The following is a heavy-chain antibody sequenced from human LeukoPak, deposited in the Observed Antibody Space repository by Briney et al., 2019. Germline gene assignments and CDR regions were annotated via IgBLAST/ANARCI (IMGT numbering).Heavy chain of an antibody. J-gene: IGHJ4*02. CDR2: IKSRTDGETT. CDR1: GFTFSSVW. V-gene: IGHV3-15*01. CDR3: TTVHGAGPVNFDY. Sequence: GGSLRLSCTASGFTFSSVWMTWVRQAPGKGLEWVGRIKSRTDGETTDYAAPVKGRFSISRDDSGNTLYLQMNSLKNEDTAVYFCTTVHGAGPVNFDYWGQGSLVTVSS. D-gene: IGHD3-16*01.